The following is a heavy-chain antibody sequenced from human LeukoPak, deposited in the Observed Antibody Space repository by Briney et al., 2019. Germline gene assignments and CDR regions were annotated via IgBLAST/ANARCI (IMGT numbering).Heavy chain of an antibody. Sequence: PSETLSLTCAVYGGSFSGYYWSWIRQPPGKGLEWIGEINHSGSTNYNPSLKSRVTISVDTSKNQFSLKLSSVTAADTAVYYCARAPYCTNGVCYNYYYYGMDVWGQGTTVTVSS. CDR2: INHSGST. J-gene: IGHJ6*02. CDR1: GGSFSGYY. CDR3: ARAPYCTNGVCYNYYYYGMDV. D-gene: IGHD2-8*01. V-gene: IGHV4-34*01.